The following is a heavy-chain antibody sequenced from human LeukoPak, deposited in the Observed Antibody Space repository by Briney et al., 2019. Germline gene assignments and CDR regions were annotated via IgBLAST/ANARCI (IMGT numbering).Heavy chain of an antibody. V-gene: IGHV3-74*01. Sequence: GGSLRLSCAASGFTFSSYWMHWVRQAPGKGLVWVSRIDTDGSFTSYADSVRGRFTISRDNAKNTLYLQMSSLRAEDTGVYYCIRGTVGAPGNDYWGQGTLVTVSS. J-gene: IGHJ4*02. CDR3: IRGTVGAPGNDY. CDR2: IDTDGSFT. CDR1: GFTFSSYW. D-gene: IGHD1-26*01.